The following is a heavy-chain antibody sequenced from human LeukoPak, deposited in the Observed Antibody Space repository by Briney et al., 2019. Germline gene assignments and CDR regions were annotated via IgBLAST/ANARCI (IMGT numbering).Heavy chain of an antibody. J-gene: IGHJ4*02. V-gene: IGHV4-59*01. CDR2: VHYSGST. D-gene: IGHD1-26*01. CDR3: ARGRTGSYFAADY. CDR1: GGSISSYY. Sequence: SETLSLTCTVSGGSISSYYWSWVRQPPGKGLEWIGYVHYSGSTKYNPSLKSRVTISVDTSKNKFSLKLSSVTAADTAVYYCARGRTGSYFAADYWGQGTLVTVSS.